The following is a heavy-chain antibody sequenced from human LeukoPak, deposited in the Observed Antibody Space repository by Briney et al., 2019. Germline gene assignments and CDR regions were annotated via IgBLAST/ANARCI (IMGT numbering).Heavy chain of an antibody. D-gene: IGHD2-15*01. V-gene: IGHV4-39*01. CDR2: IYHTGSA. J-gene: IGHJ4*02. CDR3: TRRSPDSSACGNFFVN. CDR1: GDSITNSRYY. Sequence: SETLSLTCTVSGDSITNSRYYWAWIRQPPGKGLEWIGHIYHTGSAHYNSSPRSRVTISVDTSKNQFSLQLTSVTATDTALYYCTRRSPDSSACGNFFVNWGQGILVTASS.